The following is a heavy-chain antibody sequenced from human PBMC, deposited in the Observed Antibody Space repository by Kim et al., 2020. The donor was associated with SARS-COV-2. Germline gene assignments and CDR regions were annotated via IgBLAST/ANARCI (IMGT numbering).Heavy chain of an antibody. CDR1: GSSISSYY. J-gene: IGHJ4*02. CDR2: IYYSGST. Sequence: SETLSLTCTVSGSSISSYYWSWIRQPPGKGLEWIGYIYYSGSTNYNPSLKSRVTISVDTSKNQFSLKLSSVTAADTAVYYCARHGTIFGVVWPPFDYWGQGTLVTVSS. D-gene: IGHD3-3*01. V-gene: IGHV4-59*08. CDR3: ARHGTIFGVVWPPFDY.